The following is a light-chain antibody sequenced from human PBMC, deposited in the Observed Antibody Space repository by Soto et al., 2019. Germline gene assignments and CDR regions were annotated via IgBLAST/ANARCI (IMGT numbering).Light chain of an antibody. Sequence: QSALTQPASVSGSPGQSITISCSGTSSDIGAYNYVSWYQQHPGKAPKLMIYDVGNRPSGVSDRFSASKSGNTASLTISGLQPDDEDDYYCSSYTTSVTWVFGGGTKLTVL. CDR1: SSDIGAYNY. J-gene: IGLJ3*02. V-gene: IGLV2-14*01. CDR2: DVG. CDR3: SSYTTSVTWV.